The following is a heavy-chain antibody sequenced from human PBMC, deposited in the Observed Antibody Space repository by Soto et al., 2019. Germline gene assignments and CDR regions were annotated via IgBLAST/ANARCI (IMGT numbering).Heavy chain of an antibody. J-gene: IGHJ4*02. CDR1: GFTFSSYA. CDR2: ISGSGGST. CDR3: AKAGVLMVYAAHSGYDIDY. V-gene: IGHV3-23*01. D-gene: IGHD2-8*01. Sequence: GGSLRLSCAASGFTFSSYAMSWVRQAPGKGLEWVSAISGSGGSTYYADSVKGRFTISRDNSKNTLYLQMNSLRAEDTAVYYCAKAGVLMVYAAHSGYDIDYWGQGTLVTVCS.